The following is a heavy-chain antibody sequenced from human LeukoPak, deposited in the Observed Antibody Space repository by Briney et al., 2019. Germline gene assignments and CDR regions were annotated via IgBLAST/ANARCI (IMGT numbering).Heavy chain of an antibody. J-gene: IGHJ4*02. CDR2: IYYSGST. CDR1: GGSISSYY. V-gene: IGHV4-59*01. CDR3: ARESGYCSGGSCYPDY. Sequence: SETLSLTCTVSGGSISSYYWSWIRQPPGKGLEWIGYIYYSGSTNYNPSLKSRVTISVDTSKNQFSLKLSSVTAADTAVYYCARESGYCSGGSCYPDYWGQGTLITVSS. D-gene: IGHD2-15*01.